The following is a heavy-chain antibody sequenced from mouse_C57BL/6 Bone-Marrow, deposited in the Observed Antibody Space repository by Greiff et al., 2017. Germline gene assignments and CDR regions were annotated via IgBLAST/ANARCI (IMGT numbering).Heavy chain of an antibody. J-gene: IGHJ3*01. Sequence: EVHLVESGGGLVQPGGSLKLSCAASGFTFSDYYMYWVRQTPEKRLEWVAYISNGGGSTYYPDTVKGRFTISRDNANNTLYLQMSRLKSEDTAMYYCARHIYYYGSIPFAYWGQGTLVTVSA. V-gene: IGHV5-12*01. CDR2: ISNGGGST. D-gene: IGHD1-1*01. CDR3: ARHIYYYGSIPFAY. CDR1: GFTFSDYY.